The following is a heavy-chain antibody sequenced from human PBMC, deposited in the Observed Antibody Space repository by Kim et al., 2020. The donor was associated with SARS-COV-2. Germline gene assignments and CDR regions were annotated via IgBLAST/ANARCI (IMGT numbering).Heavy chain of an antibody. V-gene: IGHV4-34*01. CDR1: GGSFSGYY. J-gene: IGHJ2*01. CDR3: ARRRPTMVRGFINWYFDL. CDR2: INHSGST. D-gene: IGHD3-10*01. Sequence: SETLSLTCAVYGGSFSGYYWSWIRQPPGKGLEWIGEINHSGSTNYNPSLQSRVTISVDTSKNQFSLKLSSVTAADTAAYYCARRRPTMVRGFINWYFDL.